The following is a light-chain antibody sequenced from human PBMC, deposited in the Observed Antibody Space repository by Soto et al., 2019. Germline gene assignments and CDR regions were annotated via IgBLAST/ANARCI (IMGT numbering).Light chain of an antibody. CDR3: MQALQLPLT. V-gene: IGKV2-28*01. J-gene: IGKJ5*01. CDR2: LGS. Sequence: DIVMTQSPPSLPVTPGEPASISCRSSQSLLQSNGKNYLDWYLQKPGQSPQLLIYLGSNRASGVPDRFSGSGSGTDFTLKISTMEAEDVGVYYCMQALQLPLTFGQGTRLEVK. CDR1: QSLLQSNGKNY.